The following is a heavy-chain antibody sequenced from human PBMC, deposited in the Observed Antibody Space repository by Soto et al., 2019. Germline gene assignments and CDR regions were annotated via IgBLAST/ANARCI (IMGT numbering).Heavy chain of an antibody. CDR2: IIPIFGTA. CDR3: ARDHYYYYGMDV. CDR1: GGTFSSYA. V-gene: IGHV1-69*13. Sequence: SVKVSCKATGGTFSSYAISWVRQAPGQGLEWMGGIIPIFGTANYAQKFQGRVTITADESTGTAYMELSSLRSEDTAVYYCARDHYYYYGMDVWGQGTTVTVSS. J-gene: IGHJ6*02.